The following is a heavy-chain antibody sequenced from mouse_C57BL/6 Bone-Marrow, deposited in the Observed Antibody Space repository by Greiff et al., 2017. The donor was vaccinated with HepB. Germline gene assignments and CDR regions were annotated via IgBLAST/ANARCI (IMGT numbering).Heavy chain of an antibody. CDR2: IDPANSNT. V-gene: IGHV14-3*01. CDR3: ARGWDYAYAPFAY. J-gene: IGHJ3*01. Sequence: VQLQQSVAELVRPGASVKLSCTASGFNIKNTYMHWVKQRPEQGLEWIGRIDPANSNTKYAPKFQGKATITADASSNTAYLQLSSLTSEDTAIYYCARGWDYAYAPFAYWGQGTLVTVSA. CDR1: GFNIKNTY. D-gene: IGHD2-2*01.